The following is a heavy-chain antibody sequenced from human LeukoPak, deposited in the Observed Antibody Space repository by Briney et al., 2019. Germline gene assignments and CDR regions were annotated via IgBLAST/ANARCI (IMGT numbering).Heavy chain of an antibody. CDR3: ARRAGAYSHPYDY. J-gene: IGHJ4*02. V-gene: IGHV3-66*04. CDR2: IYSGGST. CDR1: GFTVNSNY. D-gene: IGHD4/OR15-4a*01. Sequence: GGSLRLSCAASGFTVNSNYMTWVRQAPGKGLEWVSVIYSGGSTYYADSVKGRFTISRDNFKNTIYLQMNGLRAEDTAVYYCARRAGAYSHPYDYWGQGTLVTVSS.